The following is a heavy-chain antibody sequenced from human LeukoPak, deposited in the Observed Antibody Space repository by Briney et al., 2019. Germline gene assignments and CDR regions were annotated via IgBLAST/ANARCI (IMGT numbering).Heavy chain of an antibody. J-gene: IGHJ4*02. CDR3: ARGGGNCSGSSCYSLDY. CDR1: GGFISSYY. Sequence: SETLSLTCAVSGGFISSYYWSWIQQPPGKGLEWIGEILYSGSTNYSPSLKSRVTISVDTSKNRFSLKLSSVTAADTAVYYCARGGGNCSGSSCYSLDYWGQGTLVIVSS. D-gene: IGHD2-15*01. V-gene: IGHV4-59*01. CDR2: ILYSGST.